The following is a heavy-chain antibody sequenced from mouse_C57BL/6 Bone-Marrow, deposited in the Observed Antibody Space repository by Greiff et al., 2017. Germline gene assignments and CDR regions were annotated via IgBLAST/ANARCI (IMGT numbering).Heavy chain of an antibody. Sequence: QVQLMQPGAELVKPGASVKLSCTASGYTFTSYWMPWVKQRPGRGLEWIGRIDTNSGGTKYNEKFKSKATLTVDKPSSTSYMQLSRLTSEESAVDYCARKKIPIGLRYFDYWGQGTTLTVSA. CDR3: ARKKIPIGLRYFDY. D-gene: IGHD3-1*01. CDR2: IDTNSGGT. V-gene: IGHV1-72*01. CDR1: GYTFTSYW. J-gene: IGHJ2*01.